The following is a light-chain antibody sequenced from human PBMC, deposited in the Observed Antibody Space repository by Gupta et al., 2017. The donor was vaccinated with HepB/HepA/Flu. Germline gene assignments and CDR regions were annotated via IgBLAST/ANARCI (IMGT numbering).Light chain of an antibody. CDR3: QQHNNWPIT. Sequence: EIVMTQSPATLSVSPGERATLSCRASQSVSSNLAWYQQTPGQAPGLLIYGASTRATGIPARFSGSGSGTEFTLTISSLQSEDFAVYYCQQHNNWPITFGGGTKVEIK. CDR1: QSVSSN. V-gene: IGKV3-15*01. CDR2: GAS. J-gene: IGKJ4*01.